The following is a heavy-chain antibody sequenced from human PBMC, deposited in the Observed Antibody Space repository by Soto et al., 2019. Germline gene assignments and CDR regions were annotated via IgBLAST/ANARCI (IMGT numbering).Heavy chain of an antibody. J-gene: IGHJ6*02. D-gene: IGHD2-8*01. CDR1: GYTLTSYG. CDR2: ISAYNGNT. CDR3: ASLEVYVDHYYYYYGMDV. V-gene: IGHV1-18*04. Sequence: ASVKVSCKASGYTLTSYGISCVRQAPGQGLEWMGWISAYNGNTNYAQKLQGRVTMTTDTSTSTAYMELRSLRSDDTAVYYCASLEVYVDHYYYYYGMDVWGQGTTVTVSS.